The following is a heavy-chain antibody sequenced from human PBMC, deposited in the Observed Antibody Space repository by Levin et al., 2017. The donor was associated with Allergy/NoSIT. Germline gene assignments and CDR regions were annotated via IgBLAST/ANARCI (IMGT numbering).Heavy chain of an antibody. CDR1: SGSMNSYY. D-gene: IGHD3-22*01. J-gene: IGHJ3*02. CDR2: IYYNGST. CDR3: ARIHMIIRGYYLGVFDI. Sequence: GSLRLSCTISSGSMNSYYWSWIRQPPGKGLEWIGFIYYNGSTQYNPSLKSRLTISVDTSKNQFSLNLSPVTAADTAVYYCARIHMIIRGYYLGVFDIWGQGTVVTVSS. V-gene: IGHV4-59*01.